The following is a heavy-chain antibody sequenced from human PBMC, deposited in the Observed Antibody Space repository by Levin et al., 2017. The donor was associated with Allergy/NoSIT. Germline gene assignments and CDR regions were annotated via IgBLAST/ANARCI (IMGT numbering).Heavy chain of an antibody. Sequence: GGSLRLSCAASGFTFSSYWMSWVRQAPGKGLEWVANIKQDGSEKYYVDSVKGRFTISRDNAKNSLYLQMNSLRAEDTAVYYCARDSSGYFDWLLYFYFDYWGQGTLVTVSS. CDR1: GFTFSSYW. V-gene: IGHV3-7*04. D-gene: IGHD3-9*01. J-gene: IGHJ4*02. CDR2: IKQDGSEK. CDR3: ARDSSGYFDWLLYFYFDY.